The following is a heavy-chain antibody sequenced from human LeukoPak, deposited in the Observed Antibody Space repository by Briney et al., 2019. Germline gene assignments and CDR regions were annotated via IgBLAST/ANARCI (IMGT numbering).Heavy chain of an antibody. D-gene: IGHD4-23*01. CDR2: IYATGNT. V-gene: IGHV4-61*02. CDR3: ARELGSDYGGYSP. Sequence: PSETLSLTCSVSDGSMRSDSSFWSWIRQPAGKGLEWIGRIYATGNTNYNPSLEGRVTISVDTSKNQFSLELTSVTAADTAVYYCARELGSDYGGYSPWGQGTLVTVSS. J-gene: IGHJ5*02. CDR1: DGSMRSDSSF.